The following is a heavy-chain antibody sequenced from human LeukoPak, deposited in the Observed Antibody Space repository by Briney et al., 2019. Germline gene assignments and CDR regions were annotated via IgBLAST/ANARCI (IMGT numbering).Heavy chain of an antibody. V-gene: IGHV1-46*01. Sequence: GASVKVSCKASGYTFTSYYMHWVRQAPGQGLEWMGIINPSGGSTSYAQKFQGRVTITADESTSTAYMELSSLRSEDTAVYYCARELYDFWSDAQPYWYFDLWGRGTLVTVSS. CDR3: ARELYDFWSDAQPYWYFDL. D-gene: IGHD3-3*01. CDR2: INPSGGST. CDR1: GYTFTSYY. J-gene: IGHJ2*01.